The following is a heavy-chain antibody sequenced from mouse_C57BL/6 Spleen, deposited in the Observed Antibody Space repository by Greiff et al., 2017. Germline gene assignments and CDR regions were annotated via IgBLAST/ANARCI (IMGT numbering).Heavy chain of an antibody. D-gene: IGHD1-1*01. J-gene: IGHJ4*01. V-gene: IGHV5-4*01. Sequence: EVKVVESGGGLVKPGGSLKLSCAASGFTFSSYAMSWVRQTPEKRLEWVATISDGGSYTYYPDNVKGRFTISRDNAKNNLYLQMSHLKSEDTAMYYCARDPTTVEVDYYYAMDYWGQGTSVTVSS. CDR1: GFTFSSYA. CDR2: ISDGGSYT. CDR3: ARDPTTVEVDYYYAMDY.